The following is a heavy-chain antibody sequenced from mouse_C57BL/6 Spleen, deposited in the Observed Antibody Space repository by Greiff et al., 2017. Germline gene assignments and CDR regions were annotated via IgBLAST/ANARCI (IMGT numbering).Heavy chain of an antibody. CDR1: GYSITSGYY. D-gene: IGHD2-4*01. Sequence: ESGPGLVKPSQSLSLTCSVTGYSITSGYYWKWIRQFPGNKLEWMGYISYDGSNNYNPSLKNRISITRDTSKNQFFLKLYSVTTEDTATYYCARVPYDYEGYYFDYWGQGTPLTFSS. CDR2: ISYDGSN. J-gene: IGHJ2*01. V-gene: IGHV3-6*01. CDR3: ARVPYDYEGYYFDY.